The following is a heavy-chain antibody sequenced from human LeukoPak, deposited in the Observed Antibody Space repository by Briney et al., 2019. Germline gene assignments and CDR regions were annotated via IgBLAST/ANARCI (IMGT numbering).Heavy chain of an antibody. Sequence: GGSLRLSCAASGFTFSSYSMNRVRQAPGKGLEWVSSISSSSSYIYYADSVKGRFTISRDNSRSTLFLQMNRLTPEDTAVYYCARDRHYGDPHHLDYWGQGAPVTVSS. V-gene: IGHV3-21*01. CDR3: ARDRHYGDPHHLDY. CDR2: ISSSSSYI. D-gene: IGHD4/OR15-4a*01. J-gene: IGHJ4*02. CDR1: GFTFSSYS.